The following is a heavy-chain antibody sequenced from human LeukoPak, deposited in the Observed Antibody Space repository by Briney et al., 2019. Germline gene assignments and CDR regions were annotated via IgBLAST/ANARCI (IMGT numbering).Heavy chain of an antibody. V-gene: IGHV3-7*01. CDR1: GFTFSSYW. CDR3: ARSEREAALIIDY. D-gene: IGHD6-6*01. CDR2: IKQDGSEK. Sequence: GGSLRLSCAASGFTFSSYWMSWVRQAPGKGLEWVANIKQDGSEKYYVDSVKGRFTISRDNAKNSLYLQMNSLRAEDTAVYYCARSEREAALIIDYWGQGTLVTLSS. J-gene: IGHJ4*02.